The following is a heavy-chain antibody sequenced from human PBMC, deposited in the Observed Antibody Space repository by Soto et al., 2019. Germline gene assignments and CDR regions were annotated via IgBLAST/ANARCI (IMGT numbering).Heavy chain of an antibody. CDR2: ISYDGDNE. Sequence: QVQLVESGGGVVQPGRSLRLSCAASGFSFSNYAMHWVRQAPGKGLEWLAIISYDGDNEYYADSVRGRFTISRDNSKNAXXLXANILRHEDTAVYYCAKDGGPVYCNSPGCSAKHFDYWGQGTLVTVSS. J-gene: IGHJ4*02. V-gene: IGHV3-30*18. CDR1: GFSFSNYA. D-gene: IGHD2-2*01. CDR3: AKDGGPVYCNSPGCSAKHFDY.